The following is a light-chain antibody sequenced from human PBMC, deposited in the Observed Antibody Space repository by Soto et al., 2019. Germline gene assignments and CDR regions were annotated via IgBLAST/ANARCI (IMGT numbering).Light chain of an antibody. CDR2: EAS. CDR3: CSLTNGATGV. CDR1: NSDVGSHNF. V-gene: IGLV2-23*01. J-gene: IGLJ3*02. Sequence: QSALTQPASVSGSPGQSITISCTGTNSDVGSHNFVSWYQQYPGKAPKLLIYEASKRPSGLSNRFSGSKSGNTASLTISGLQAEDEADYYCCSLTNGATGVFGRGTKLTVL.